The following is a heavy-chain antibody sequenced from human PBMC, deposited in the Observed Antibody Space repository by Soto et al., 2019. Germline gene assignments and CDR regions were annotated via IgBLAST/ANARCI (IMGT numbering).Heavy chain of an antibody. Sequence: GGSLRLSCAASGFTFSNAWMNWVRQAPGKGLEWVGRIKSKTDGGTTDYAAPVKGRFTISRDDSKNTLYLQMNSLKTEDTAVYYCTTEFIGGYSGYDPVYYWGQGTLVTVSS. CDR3: TTEFIGGYSGYDPVYY. CDR1: GFTFSNAW. D-gene: IGHD5-12*01. V-gene: IGHV3-15*07. J-gene: IGHJ4*02. CDR2: IKSKTDGGTT.